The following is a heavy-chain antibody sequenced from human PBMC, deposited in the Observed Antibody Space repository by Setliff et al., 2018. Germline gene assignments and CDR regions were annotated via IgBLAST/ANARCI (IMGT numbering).Heavy chain of an antibody. J-gene: IGHJ6*03. CDR3: ARGGYSYGYWYYYMDV. CDR1: GGTFSSYA. V-gene: IGHV1-69*13. CDR2: INPIFGTA. D-gene: IGHD5-18*01. Sequence: ASVKVSCKASGGTFSSYAISWVRQAPGQGLEWMGGINPIFGTANYAQKFQGRVTITADESTSTAYMELSSLRSEDTAVYYCARGGYSYGYWYYYMDVWGKGTTVTVSS.